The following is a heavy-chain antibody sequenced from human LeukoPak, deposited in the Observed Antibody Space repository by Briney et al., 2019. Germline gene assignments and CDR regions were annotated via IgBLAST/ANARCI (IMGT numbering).Heavy chain of an antibody. J-gene: IGHJ4*02. CDR2: VYYSGSA. Sequence: SETLSLTCTVSRGSVSSDSYYWTWIRQPPGKGLEWIGHVYYSGSAFYNPSLKSRVTISVDTSKNQFSRKLNSVTAADTAVYFCARDFRRDFGLAFGYLGQGILVTVSS. D-gene: IGHD3/OR15-3a*01. V-gene: IGHV4-61*01. CDR3: ARDFRRDFGLAFGY. CDR1: RGSVSSDSYY.